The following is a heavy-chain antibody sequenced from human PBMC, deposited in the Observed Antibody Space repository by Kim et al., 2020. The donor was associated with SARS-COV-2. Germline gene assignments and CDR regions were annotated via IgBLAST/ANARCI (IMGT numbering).Heavy chain of an antibody. CDR2: IYNIGST. CDR3: ARARQGPLVPTHFDF. D-gene: IGHD6-6*01. V-gene: IGHV4-31*03. CDR1: GVSISSNGFY. J-gene: IGHJ4*01. Sequence: SETLSLTCSVSGVSISSNGFYWTWIRQRPDNGLEWIGFIYNIGSTYYSPSLKSRVTISLDTSKNQFSLKLTSVTAADTAVYFCARARQGPLVPTHFDFWGHGSLVTFSS.